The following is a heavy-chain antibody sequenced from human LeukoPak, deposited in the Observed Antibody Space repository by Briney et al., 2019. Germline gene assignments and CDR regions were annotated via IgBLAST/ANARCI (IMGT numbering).Heavy chain of an antibody. D-gene: IGHD3-22*01. CDR3: ARDLASSGYYWD. CDR1: GYTFTSNY. J-gene: IGHJ4*02. V-gene: IGHV1-46*01. CDR2: INPSGGSA. Sequence: ASVKVSCKASGYTFTSNYIHWVRQAPGQGLEWMGIINPSGGSAIYAQNFQGRVTMTRDTSTSTAYMELSSLRSEDTAVYYCARDLASSGYYWDWGQGTLVTVSS.